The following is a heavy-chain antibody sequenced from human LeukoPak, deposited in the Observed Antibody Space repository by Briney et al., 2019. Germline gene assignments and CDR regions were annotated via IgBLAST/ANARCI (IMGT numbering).Heavy chain of an antibody. CDR1: GGLFSGYY. D-gene: IGHD1-26*01. CDR3: ASLEPAHLNSGSYDGY. V-gene: IGHV4-34*01. J-gene: IGHJ4*02. CDR2: INHSGST. Sequence: SETLSLTCALYGGLFSGYYWSWIRQPPGKGREWIGEINHSGSTNYNPSLKSRVTISVDTSKNQFSLKLSSVSAADTAVYYCASLEPAHLNSGSYDGYWGQGTLVTVSS.